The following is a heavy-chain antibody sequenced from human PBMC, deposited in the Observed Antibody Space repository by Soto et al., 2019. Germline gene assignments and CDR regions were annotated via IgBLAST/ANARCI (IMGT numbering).Heavy chain of an antibody. CDR3: AHTGAYYDFWSGYYPFDY. V-gene: IGHV2-5*01. J-gene: IGHJ4*02. Sequence: SGPTRVNRTQTLTLTCTFSGFSLSTSGVGVVWIRQPPGKALEWLAPIYWNDDKRYSPSLKSRLTITKDTSKNQVVLTMTNMDPVDTATYSCAHTGAYYDFWSGYYPFDYWGQGTLVTVSS. CDR2: IYWNDDK. D-gene: IGHD3-3*01. CDR1: GFSLSTSGVG.